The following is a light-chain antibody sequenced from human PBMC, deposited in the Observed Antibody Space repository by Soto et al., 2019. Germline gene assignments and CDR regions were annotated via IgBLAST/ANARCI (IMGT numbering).Light chain of an antibody. V-gene: IGLV1-40*01. CDR2: GNS. Sequence: HSVLTQPASVSGSPGQSITISCTGSSSDIGAGYDVHWYQQLPGTAPKLLIYGNSNRPSGVPDRFSGSNSDTSASLAITGLQAEDEADYYCQAYDSSLSGYVFGAGTKVTVL. CDR3: QAYDSSLSGYV. CDR1: SSDIGAGYD. J-gene: IGLJ1*01.